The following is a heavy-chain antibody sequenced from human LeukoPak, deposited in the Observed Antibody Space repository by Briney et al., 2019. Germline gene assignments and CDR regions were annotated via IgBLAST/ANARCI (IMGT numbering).Heavy chain of an antibody. CDR1: GFTFSSYG. CDR2: IWYDGSNK. J-gene: IGHJ4*02. D-gene: IGHD6-13*01. CDR3: AREEAPYSGSWGY. V-gene: IGHV3-33*01. Sequence: PGRSLRLSCAASGFTFSSYGMHWVRQAPGKGLEWVAVIWYDGSNKYYADSVTGRFTISRDNSKNPLYLQMNSLRAEDTAVYYCAREEAPYSGSWGYWGQGTLVTVSS.